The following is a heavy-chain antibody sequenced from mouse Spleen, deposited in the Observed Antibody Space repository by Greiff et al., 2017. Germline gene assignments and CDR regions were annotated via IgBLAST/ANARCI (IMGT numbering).Heavy chain of an antibody. J-gene: IGHJ2*01. D-gene: IGHD4-1*01. V-gene: IGHV2-6-1*01. CDR2: IWSDGST. CDR1: GFSLTSYG. CDR3: ARHGETGYYFDY. Sequence: VQRVESGPGLVAPSQSLSITCTISGFSLTSYGVHWVRQPPGKGLEWLVVIWSDGSTTYNSALKSRLSISKDNSKSQVFLKMNSLQTDDTAMYYCARHGETGYYFDYWGQGTTLTVSS.